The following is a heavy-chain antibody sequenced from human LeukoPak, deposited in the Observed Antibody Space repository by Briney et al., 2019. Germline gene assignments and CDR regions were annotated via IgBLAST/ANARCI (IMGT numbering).Heavy chain of an antibody. V-gene: IGHV3-30*02. CDR3: AKSRSNYDFWTAFDY. Sequence: PGGSLRLSCAASGFTFSSYVMQWVRQAPGKGLEWVAFIRYDGSNKYYADSVRGRLSISRDNSKETLYLQMNSLRTGDTAVYYCAKSRSNYDFWTAFDYWGKGALVTVSS. CDR2: IRYDGSNK. CDR1: GFTFSSYV. D-gene: IGHD3/OR15-3a*01. J-gene: IGHJ4*02.